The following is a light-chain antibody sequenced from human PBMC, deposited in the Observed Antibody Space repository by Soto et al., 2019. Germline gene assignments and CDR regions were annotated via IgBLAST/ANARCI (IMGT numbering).Light chain of an antibody. CDR3: QQSYGTPTIT. V-gene: IGKV1-5*03. CDR1: QTISSW. CDR2: KAS. Sequence: DIQITQSPSSLSASVGDTVTITCRASQTISSWFAWYQQKPGKAHKLMIYKASTLKSGVPSRFSGSGSGTDFTLTISSLQPEDFATYYGQQSYGTPTITGGQGTRREIK. J-gene: IGKJ5*01.